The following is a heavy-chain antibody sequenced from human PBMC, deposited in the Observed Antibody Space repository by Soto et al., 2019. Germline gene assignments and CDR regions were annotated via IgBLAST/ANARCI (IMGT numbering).Heavy chain of an antibody. Sequence: PSETLSLTCTVSGGSISSSSYYWGWIRQPPGKGLEWIGSIYYSGSTYYNPSLKSRVTISVDTSKNQFSLKLSSVTAADTAVYYSARQGRIAAAGPRYFDYWGQGTLVTVSS. CDR2: IYYSGST. V-gene: IGHV4-39*01. J-gene: IGHJ4*02. D-gene: IGHD6-13*01. CDR1: GGSISSSSYY. CDR3: ARQGRIAAAGPRYFDY.